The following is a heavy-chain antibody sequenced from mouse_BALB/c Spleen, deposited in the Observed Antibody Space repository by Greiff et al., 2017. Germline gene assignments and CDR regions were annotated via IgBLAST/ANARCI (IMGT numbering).Heavy chain of an antibody. J-gene: IGHJ2*01. CDR1: GYSFSSYW. Sequence: VQLQQSGAELMTPGASVKISCKATGYSFSSYWIEWVKQRPGHGLEWIGEILPGSGSTNYNEKFKGKATFTADTSSNTAYMQLSSLTSEDSAVYYCARGGGRDWGQGTTLTVSA. CDR2: ILPGSGST. CDR3: ARGGGRD. V-gene: IGHV1-9*01.